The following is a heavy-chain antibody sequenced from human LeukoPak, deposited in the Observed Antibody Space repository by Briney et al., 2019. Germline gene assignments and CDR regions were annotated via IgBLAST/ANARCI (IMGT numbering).Heavy chain of an antibody. V-gene: IGHV4-4*08. Sequence: SETLSLTCSVSGVSISGYYWSWIRQPPGKGLEWIGYVYNSDYTKYNPSLKGRVSISLDTSKNQFSLQLTSVTAADTAVYHCASSPRGTEYFHHWGQGTLVTVSS. CDR3: ASSPRGTEYFHH. CDR2: VYNSDYT. J-gene: IGHJ1*01. D-gene: IGHD3-10*01. CDR1: GVSISGYY.